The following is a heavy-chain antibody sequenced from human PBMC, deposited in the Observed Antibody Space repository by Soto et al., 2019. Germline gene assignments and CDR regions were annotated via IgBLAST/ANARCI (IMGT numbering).Heavy chain of an antibody. V-gene: IGHV3-21*03. D-gene: IGHD3-10*01. J-gene: IGHJ4*02. CDR1: GFTFSSYS. Sequence: EGSLRLSCAASGFTFSSYSMNWVRQAPGKGLEWVSSISSSSSYIYYADSVKTSLTISKDTSKNQVGLTMTNMDPVDTATYYCARSIYGLIDYWGQGTPVTVSS. CDR3: ARSIYGLIDY. CDR2: ISSSSSYI.